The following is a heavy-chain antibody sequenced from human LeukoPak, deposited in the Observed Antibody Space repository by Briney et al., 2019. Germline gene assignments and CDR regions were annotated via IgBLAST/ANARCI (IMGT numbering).Heavy chain of an antibody. J-gene: IGHJ4*02. D-gene: IGHD5-18*01. CDR2: INPNSGGT. V-gene: IGHV1-2*02. Sequence: ASVKVSCKASGYTFTGYYMHWVRQAPGQGLEWMGWINPNSGGTNYAQKFQGRVTMTRDTSISTAYMELSRLRSDDTAVYYCXXXHHQAASLVDYWGQGTLVTVSS. CDR3: XXXHHQAASLVDY. CDR1: GYTFTGYY.